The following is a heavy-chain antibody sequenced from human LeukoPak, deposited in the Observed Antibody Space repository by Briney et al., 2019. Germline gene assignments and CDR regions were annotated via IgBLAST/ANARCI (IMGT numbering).Heavy chain of an antibody. D-gene: IGHD2-2*01. CDR3: ARAIYSSTSPSRAYYYYGMDV. V-gene: IGHV3-11*01. Sequence: PGGSLRLSCAASGFTFSDYYMSWIRQAPGKGLEWVSYISSSGSTIYYADPVKGRFTISRDNAKNSLYLQMNSLRAEDTAVYYCARAIYSSTSPSRAYYYYGMDVWGQGTTVTVSS. CDR1: GFTFSDYY. CDR2: ISSSGSTI. J-gene: IGHJ6*02.